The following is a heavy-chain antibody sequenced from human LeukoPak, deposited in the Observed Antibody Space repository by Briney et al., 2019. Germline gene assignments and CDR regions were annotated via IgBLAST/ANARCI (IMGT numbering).Heavy chain of an antibody. V-gene: IGHV1-69*05. CDR2: IIPIFGTA. CDR3: ASLLHDFWS. Sequence: GASVKVSCKASGFMFTDYYIHWVRQAPGQGLEWMGGIIPIFGTANYAQKFQGRVTITTDESTSTAYMELSSLRSEDTAVYYCASLLHDFWSWGQGTLVTVSS. J-gene: IGHJ4*02. D-gene: IGHD3-3*01. CDR1: GFMFTDYY.